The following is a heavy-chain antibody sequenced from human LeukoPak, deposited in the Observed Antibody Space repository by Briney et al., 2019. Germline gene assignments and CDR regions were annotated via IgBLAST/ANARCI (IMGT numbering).Heavy chain of an antibody. V-gene: IGHV4-34*01. CDR3: ARGLGYFDWFPRWFDP. J-gene: IGHJ5*02. CDR1: GGSFSGYY. D-gene: IGHD3-9*01. Sequence: PSETLSLTXAVYGGSFSGYYWSWIRQTPGKGLEWIGEINHSGSTNYNPSLKSRVTISVDTSKNQFSLKLSSVTAADTAVYYCARGLGYFDWFPRWFDPWGQGTLVTVSS. CDR2: INHSGST.